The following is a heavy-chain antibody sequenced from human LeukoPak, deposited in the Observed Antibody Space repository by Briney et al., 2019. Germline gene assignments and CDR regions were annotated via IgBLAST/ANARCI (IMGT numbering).Heavy chain of an antibody. D-gene: IGHD3-10*01. CDR2: IYYSGST. Sequence: SETLSLTCTVSGGSISSYYWSWIRQPPGKGLEWIGYIYYSGSTNYNPSLKSRVTISVDTSKNQFSLKLSSVTAADTAMYYCTRFVDLDYWGQGTLVTVSS. CDR3: TRFVDLDY. V-gene: IGHV4-59*08. CDR1: GGSISSYY. J-gene: IGHJ4*02.